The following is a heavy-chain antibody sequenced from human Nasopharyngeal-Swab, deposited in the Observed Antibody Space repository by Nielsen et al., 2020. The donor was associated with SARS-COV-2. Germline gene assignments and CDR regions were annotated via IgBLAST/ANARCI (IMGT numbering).Heavy chain of an antibody. Sequence: GSLRLSCEVSGGSISSSNWLSWLLHTPDQWLAFLLYVYYIWPPNYHPSLSSRVTIAIDKSKNHFSLRLSSVTAADTAVYYCARCGLPDCSGSNCTYYYYSMDVWGKGTTVTVSS. V-gene: IGHV4-4*02. CDR1: GGSISSSNW. J-gene: IGHJ6*03. CDR2: VYYIWPP. D-gene: IGHD2-15*01. CDR3: ARCGLPDCSGSNCTYYYYSMDV.